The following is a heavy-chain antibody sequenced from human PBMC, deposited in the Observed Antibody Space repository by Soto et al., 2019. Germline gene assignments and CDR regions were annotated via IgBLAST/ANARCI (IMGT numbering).Heavy chain of an antibody. D-gene: IGHD6-6*01. J-gene: IGHJ5*02. Sequence: EAQLVESGGGLVQPGGFLRLSCAASGFTFSVYTMHWVRQSPGKGLEWISSITSSGTTISYADSVKGRFTISRDNAKSSLFLQMDTLRDEDTAVYYCARDGYSTSSDWPWFDPWGQGTLVTVSS. CDR2: ITSSGTTI. V-gene: IGHV3-48*02. CDR1: GFTFSVYT. CDR3: ARDGYSTSSDWPWFDP.